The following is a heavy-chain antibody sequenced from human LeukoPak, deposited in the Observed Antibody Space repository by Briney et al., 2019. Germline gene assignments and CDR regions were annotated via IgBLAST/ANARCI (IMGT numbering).Heavy chain of an antibody. J-gene: IGHJ4*02. CDR1: EFIFSDYA. CDR3: AKFEGATIPGWFNDY. D-gene: IGHD6-19*01. V-gene: IGHV3-23*05. CDR2: IDKTTYPT. Sequence: QRGGSLRLSCAASEFIFSDYAMGWVRQAPGKGLEWVSTIDKTTYPTFYADSVKGRFTISRDNSKNTLSLQMNSLRTEDTAVYFCAKFEGATIPGWFNDYWGQGILVTVSS.